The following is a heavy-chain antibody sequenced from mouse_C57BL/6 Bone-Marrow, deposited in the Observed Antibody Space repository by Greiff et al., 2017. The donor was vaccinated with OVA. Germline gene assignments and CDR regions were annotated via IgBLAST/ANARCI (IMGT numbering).Heavy chain of an antibody. CDR2: IYPGSGST. V-gene: IGHV1-55*01. Sequence: VQLQQSGAELVKPGASVKMSCKASGYTFTSYWITWVKQRPGQGLEWIGDIYPGSGSTNYNEKFKSKATLTVDTSSSTAYMQLSSLTSEDSAVYYCARPHYYGSSLLFDYWGKGTTLTVSS. J-gene: IGHJ2*01. D-gene: IGHD1-1*01. CDR1: GYTFTSYW. CDR3: ARPHYYGSSLLFDY.